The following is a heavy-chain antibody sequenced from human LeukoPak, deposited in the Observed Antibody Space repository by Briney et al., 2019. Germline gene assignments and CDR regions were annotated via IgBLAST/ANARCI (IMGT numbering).Heavy chain of an antibody. CDR2: ISYDGSNR. CDR3: ARELLWAFDI. V-gene: IGHV3-30*03. Sequence: GRSLRLSCAASGINISSYGMHWVRQAPGKGLEWVAVISYDGSNRYYADSVKGRFTISRDNAKNTLYLQMNSLRAEDTAVYYCARELLWAFDIWGQGTMVTVSS. J-gene: IGHJ3*02. CDR1: GINISSYG. D-gene: IGHD3-10*01.